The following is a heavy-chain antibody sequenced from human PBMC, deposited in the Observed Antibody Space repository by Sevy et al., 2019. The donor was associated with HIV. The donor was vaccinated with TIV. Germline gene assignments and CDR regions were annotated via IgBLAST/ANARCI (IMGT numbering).Heavy chain of an antibody. CDR1: GFTISRYS. Sequence: GGSLRLSCAASGFTISRYSMNWVRQAPGKGLEWVSYISSSSSTIYYADSVKGRFTISRDNAKNSLYLQMNSMRDEDTAVYYCARDFYDSSGYYAGAFDIWGQGTMVTVSS. CDR2: ISSSSSTI. D-gene: IGHD3-22*01. J-gene: IGHJ3*02. CDR3: ARDFYDSSGYYAGAFDI. V-gene: IGHV3-48*02.